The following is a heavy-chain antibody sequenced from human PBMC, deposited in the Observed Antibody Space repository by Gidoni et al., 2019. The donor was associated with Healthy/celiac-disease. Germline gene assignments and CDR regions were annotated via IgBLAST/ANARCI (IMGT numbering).Heavy chain of an antibody. V-gene: IGHV3-7*03. CDR3: ARITGITMIVVAYYFDY. D-gene: IGHD3-22*01. Sequence: EVQLVESGGGLVQPGGSLRLSCAASGFTFSSYWMSWVRQAPGKGLEWVANIKQDGSEKYYVDSVKGRFTISRDNAKNSLYLQMNSLRAEDTAVYYCARITGITMIVVAYYFDYWGQGTLVTVSS. CDR1: GFTFSSYW. CDR2: IKQDGSEK. J-gene: IGHJ4*02.